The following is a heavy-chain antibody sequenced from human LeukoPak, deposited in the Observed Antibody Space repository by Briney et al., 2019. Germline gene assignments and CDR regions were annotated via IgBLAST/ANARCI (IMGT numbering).Heavy chain of an antibody. CDR1: GFTFSTYS. Sequence: PGGSLRLSCAASGFTFSTYSMNWVRQAPGKGLEWVSSISSSSAHIYYAQSMKGRFTISRDNAKNSLFLQLNSLRPEDTAVYFCARDSRLFKDYDTMTGVFDYWGQGTLVTVSS. CDR3: ARDSRLFKDYDTMTGVFDY. J-gene: IGHJ4*02. D-gene: IGHD3-9*01. V-gene: IGHV3-21*01. CDR2: ISSSSAHI.